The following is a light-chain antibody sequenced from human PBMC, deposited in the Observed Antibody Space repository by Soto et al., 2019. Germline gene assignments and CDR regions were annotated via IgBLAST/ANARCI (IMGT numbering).Light chain of an antibody. J-gene: IGLJ2*01. Sequence: QSALTQPPSVSGSPGQSVTISCTGTSGDVGNYNRVSWYRQSPGTAPKLMIYDVSNRPAGVPDRFSGSKSGNTASLTISGLQGEDEADYYCSSYTTTWTLFGGGTQLTVL. CDR3: SSYTTTWTL. CDR1: SGDVGNYNR. V-gene: IGLV2-18*02. CDR2: DVS.